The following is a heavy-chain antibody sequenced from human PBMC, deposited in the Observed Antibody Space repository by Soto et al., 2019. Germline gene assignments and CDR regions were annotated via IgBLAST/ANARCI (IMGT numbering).Heavy chain of an antibody. Sequence: QVQLQQWGAGLLKPSETLSLTCAVYGGSFSGYYWSWIRQPTGKGLEWIGEINHSGSTNYNPSLQSRVTISVDTSKSQFSLKLSSVTAADTAVYYCARVIAEGGYWVWALDVWGQGTTVIVSS. V-gene: IGHV4-34*01. J-gene: IGHJ6*02. CDR3: ARVIAEGGYWVWALDV. CDR1: GGSFSGYY. CDR2: INHSGST. D-gene: IGHD6-13*01.